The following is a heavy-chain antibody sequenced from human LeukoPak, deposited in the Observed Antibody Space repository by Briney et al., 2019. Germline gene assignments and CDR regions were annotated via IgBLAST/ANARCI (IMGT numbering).Heavy chain of an antibody. J-gene: IGHJ3*02. CDR1: GYRFTSYW. CDR3: ARVRATVPDAFDI. CDR2: IYPSDSDA. Sequence: GESLKISCKASGYRFTSYWIGWVRQMPGKGLEWMGIIYPSDSDARYSPSFHGLVNISAVESISTAYLQWSSLKASDTAIYFCARVRATVPDAFDIWGQGTMVTVSS. V-gene: IGHV5-51*01. D-gene: IGHD2-15*01.